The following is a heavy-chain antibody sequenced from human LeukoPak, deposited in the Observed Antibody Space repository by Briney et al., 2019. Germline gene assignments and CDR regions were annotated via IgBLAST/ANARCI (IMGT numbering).Heavy chain of an antibody. CDR2: IRYDGSNK. V-gene: IGHV3-30*02. Sequence: PGGSLRLSCAASGFSFSNYGMHWVRQAPGKGLEWVAFIRYDGSNKYYADSVKGRFTISRDNSKNTLYLQMNSLRAEDTAVYYCAKDLYSSGWYSNYYYMDVWGKGTTVTISS. CDR3: AKDLYSSGWYSNYYYMDV. D-gene: IGHD6-19*01. CDR1: GFSFSNYG. J-gene: IGHJ6*03.